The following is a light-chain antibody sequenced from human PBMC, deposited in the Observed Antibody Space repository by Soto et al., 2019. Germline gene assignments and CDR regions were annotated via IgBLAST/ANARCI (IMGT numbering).Light chain of an antibody. CDR1: SSDVGGYNY. CDR2: DVS. Sequence: QSALPQPASVSGSPGQSITISCTGTSSDVGGYNYVSWYQQHPGKVPKLMIYDVSNLPSGVSNRFSGSKSGNTASLTISGLQAEDEADYYCRSYTSSSTPYVFGTGTKVTVL. CDR3: RSYTSSSTPYV. J-gene: IGLJ1*01. V-gene: IGLV2-14*01.